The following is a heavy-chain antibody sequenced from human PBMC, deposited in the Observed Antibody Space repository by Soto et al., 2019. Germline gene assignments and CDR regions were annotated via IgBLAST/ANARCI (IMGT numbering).Heavy chain of an antibody. Sequence: QVQFQESGPGLVKPSETLSLPCSVSVGSVSSNSYWSWIRQPPGKELEWIGYTSYRGGTKYSPSLKSRVTISVDTSKNSFSLRLSPVTATDTAVYYCARDLGQGNTPAHNSFDFWGQGILVTVPS. V-gene: IGHV4-61*01. CDR2: TSYRGGT. CDR1: VGSVSSNSY. D-gene: IGHD2-15*01. CDR3: ARDLGQGNTPAHNSFDF. J-gene: IGHJ4*02.